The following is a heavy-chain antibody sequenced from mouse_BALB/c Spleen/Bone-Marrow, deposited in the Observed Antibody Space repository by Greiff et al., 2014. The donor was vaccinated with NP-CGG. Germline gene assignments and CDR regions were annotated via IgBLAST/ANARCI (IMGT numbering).Heavy chain of an antibody. D-gene: IGHD2-1*01. Sequence: EVQLVESGGALVQPGGSRKLSCAASGFTFSDYGMAWVRQAPGKGPEWVAFISNLAYSIYYTDTVTGRFTISRENAKNTLYLEMSSLRSEDTAMYYCARETTRGAMDYWGQGTSVTVST. V-gene: IGHV5-15*02. J-gene: IGHJ4*01. CDR1: GFTFSDYG. CDR3: ARETTRGAMDY. CDR2: ISNLAYSI.